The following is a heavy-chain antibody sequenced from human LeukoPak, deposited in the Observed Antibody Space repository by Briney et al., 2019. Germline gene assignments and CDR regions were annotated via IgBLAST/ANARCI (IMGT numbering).Heavy chain of an antibody. J-gene: IGHJ6*03. CDR3: ARVPYSTRYYMDV. CDR1: GDSISSYY. V-gene: IGHV4-4*07. D-gene: IGHD6-13*01. CDR2: IYIDGST. Sequence: SEALSLTCNVSGDSISSYYWSWIRQAAGKGLEWIGRIYIDGSTTYNPSLKSRFTMSVDTSKSQFSLRLTSVTAADTAVYYCARVPYSTRYYMDVWGKGTTVTVSS.